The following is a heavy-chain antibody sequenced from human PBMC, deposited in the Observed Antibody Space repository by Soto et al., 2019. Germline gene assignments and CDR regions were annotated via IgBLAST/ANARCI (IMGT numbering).Heavy chain of an antibody. J-gene: IGHJ4*02. CDR1: GYTFTSYG. CDR3: ARDAGGYSGYEYFDY. CDR2: ISAYNGNT. D-gene: IGHD5-12*01. Sequence: GASVKVSCKASGYTFTSYGISWVRQAPGQGLEWMGWISAYNGNTNYAQKLQGRVTMTTDTSTSTAYMELRSLRSDDTAVYYCARDAGGYSGYEYFDYWGQGTLLTVSS. V-gene: IGHV1-18*01.